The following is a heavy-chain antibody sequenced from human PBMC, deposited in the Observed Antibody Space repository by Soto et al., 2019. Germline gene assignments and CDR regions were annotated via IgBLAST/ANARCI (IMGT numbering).Heavy chain of an antibody. J-gene: IGHJ6*02. D-gene: IGHD6-6*01. CDR2: ISAYNGNT. Sequence: ASVQVSCQASGYTFTSYGISWVRQAPGQGLEWMGWISAYNGNTNYAQKLQGRVTMATDTSTSTAYMELRGLRSDDTAVYYCARGRIAARPMKTLDVWGQGTTVTVSS. CDR1: GYTFTSYG. V-gene: IGHV1-18*04. CDR3: ARGRIAARPMKTLDV.